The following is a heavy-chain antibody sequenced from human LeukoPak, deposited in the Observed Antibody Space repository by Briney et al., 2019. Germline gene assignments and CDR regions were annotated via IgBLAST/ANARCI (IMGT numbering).Heavy chain of an antibody. Sequence: GGSLRLSCAASGFTFSSYTMNWVRQAPGKGLAWVSSISSSSSYIYYADSVKGRFTISRDNAKNSLYLQMNSLRAEDTAVYYCASLSRWSVDYWGQGTLVTVSS. D-gene: IGHD6-13*01. V-gene: IGHV3-21*01. CDR2: ISSSSSYI. CDR1: GFTFSSYT. J-gene: IGHJ4*02. CDR3: ASLSRWSVDY.